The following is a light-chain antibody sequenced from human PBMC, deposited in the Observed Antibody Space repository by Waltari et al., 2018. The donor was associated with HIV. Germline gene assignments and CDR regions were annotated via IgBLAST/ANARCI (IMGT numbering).Light chain of an antibody. Sequence: TLSCRASQSVRTSLAWYQQKPGQAPRLLIYGASTRATGIPARFSGSGSGTEFTLTVSSLQSEDSAVYHCQQYDDWPPFTFGQGTKLEIK. CDR1: QSVRTS. J-gene: IGKJ2*01. V-gene: IGKV3-15*01. CDR2: GAS. CDR3: QQYDDWPPFT.